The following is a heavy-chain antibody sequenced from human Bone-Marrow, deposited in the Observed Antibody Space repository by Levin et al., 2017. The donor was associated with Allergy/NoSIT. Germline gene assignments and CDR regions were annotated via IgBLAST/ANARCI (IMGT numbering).Heavy chain of an antibody. J-gene: IGHJ6*02. CDR1: GFIFSNYA. CDR3: ARVGFECLPSVTYYYYFGMDV. CDR2: ISGGGGTT. V-gene: IGHV3-23*01. Sequence: SCAASGFIFSNYAMTWVRQAPGKGLEWISIISGGGGTTHYSASVQGRFTISRDNLKNTVYLEMSSLGGEDTAVYYCARVGFECLPSVTYYYYFGMDVWGQGTTVTVSS. D-gene: IGHD3-16*01.